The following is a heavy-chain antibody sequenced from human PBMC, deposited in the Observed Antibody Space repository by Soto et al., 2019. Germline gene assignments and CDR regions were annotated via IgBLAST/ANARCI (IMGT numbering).Heavy chain of an antibody. CDR1: GFTFSSYS. D-gene: IGHD3-10*01. Sequence: PGGSLRLSCAASGFTFSSYSMNWVRQAPGKGLEWVSYISSSSSTIYYADSVKGRFTISRDNAKNSLYLQMNSLRDEDTAVYYCARDYILWCGEIYYYYGMDVWGQGTTLIVSS. J-gene: IGHJ6*02. CDR3: ARDYILWCGEIYYYYGMDV. V-gene: IGHV3-48*02. CDR2: ISSSSSTI.